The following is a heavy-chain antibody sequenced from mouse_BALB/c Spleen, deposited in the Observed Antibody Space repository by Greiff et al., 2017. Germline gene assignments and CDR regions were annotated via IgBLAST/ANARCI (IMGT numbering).Heavy chain of an antibody. D-gene: IGHD1-1*01. CDR3: TRWYYGSSYG. CDR1: GYTFTSYW. CDR2: IYPGNSDT. Sequence: VQLQQSGTVLARPGASVKMSCKASGYTFTSYWMHWVKQRPGQGLEWIGAIYPGNSDTSYNQKFKGKAKLTAVTSTSTAYMELSSLPNEDSAVYYCTRWYYGSSYGWGQGTTLTVSS. J-gene: IGHJ2*01. V-gene: IGHV1-5*01.